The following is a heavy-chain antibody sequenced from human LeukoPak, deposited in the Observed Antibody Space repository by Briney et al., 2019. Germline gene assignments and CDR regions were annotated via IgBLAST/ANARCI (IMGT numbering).Heavy chain of an antibody. CDR1: GFTFSSYA. CDR2: ISGSGGST. D-gene: IGHD2-2*01. Sequence: PGGSLRLSCAASGFTFSSYAMSWVRQAPGKGLEWVSAISGSGGSTYYADSVKGRFTISRSTAKNSLYLRMNSLRADDTAVYYCAKLGSTAWTAADYWGQGALVTVSS. J-gene: IGHJ4*02. CDR3: AKLGSTAWTAADY. V-gene: IGHV3-23*01.